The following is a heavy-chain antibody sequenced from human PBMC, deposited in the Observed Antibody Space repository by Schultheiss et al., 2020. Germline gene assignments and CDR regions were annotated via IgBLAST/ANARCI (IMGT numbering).Heavy chain of an antibody. CDR2: ISGSGGST. Sequence: GGSLRLSCAASGFTFDDHAMHWVRQAPGKGLEWVSGISGSGGSTYYADSVKGRFTISRDNANNSLYLHMNSLRAADTATYYCARRSSWYEYDYWGQGSLVTVSS. V-gene: IGHV3-20*04. D-gene: IGHD6-13*01. CDR3: ARRSSWYEYDY. J-gene: IGHJ4*02. CDR1: GFTFDDHA.